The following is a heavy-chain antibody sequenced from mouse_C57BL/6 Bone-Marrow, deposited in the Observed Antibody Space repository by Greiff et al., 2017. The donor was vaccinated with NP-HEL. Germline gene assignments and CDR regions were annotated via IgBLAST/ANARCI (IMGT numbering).Heavy chain of an antibody. V-gene: IGHV1-81*01. D-gene: IGHD1-1*01. Sequence: QVQLQQSGAELARPGASVKLSCKASGYTFTSYGISWVKQRTGQGLEWIGEIYPRSGNTYYNEKFKGKATLTAAKSSSTAYMELRSLTSEDSAVYFCGGYYYGSTPGFAYWGQGTLVTVSA. J-gene: IGHJ3*01. CDR3: GGYYYGSTPGFAY. CDR1: GYTFTSYG. CDR2: IYPRSGNT.